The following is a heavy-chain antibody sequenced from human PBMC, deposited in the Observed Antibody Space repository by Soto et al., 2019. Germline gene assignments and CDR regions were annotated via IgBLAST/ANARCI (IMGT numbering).Heavy chain of an antibody. J-gene: IGHJ4*02. CDR3: AKDRSVAGTDY. CDR1: GFTFSSYG. CDR2: ISYDGSNK. D-gene: IGHD6-19*01. V-gene: IGHV3-30*18. Sequence: GGSLRLSCAASGFTFSSYGMPWVRQAPGKGLEWVAVISYDGSNKYYADSVKGRFTISRDNSKNTLYLKMNSLRAEDTAVYYCAKDRSVAGTDYWGQGTLVTVSS.